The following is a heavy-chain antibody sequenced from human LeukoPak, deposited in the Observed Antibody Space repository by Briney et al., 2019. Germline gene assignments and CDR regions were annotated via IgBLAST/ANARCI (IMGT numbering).Heavy chain of an antibody. D-gene: IGHD5-18*01. CDR1: GGSISSHY. J-gene: IGHJ6*02. CDR3: ARDNGYGLYGMDV. CDR2: IYYSGST. Sequence: SETLSLTCNVSGGSISSHYWGWIRQPPGKGLEWIGYIYYSGSTNYNPSLKSRVTISVDTSKNQFSLKLSSVTAADTAVCYCARDNGYGLYGMDVWGQGTTVTVSS. V-gene: IGHV4-59*11.